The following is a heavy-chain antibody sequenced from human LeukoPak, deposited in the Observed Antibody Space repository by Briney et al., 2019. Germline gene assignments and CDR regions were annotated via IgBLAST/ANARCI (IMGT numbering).Heavy chain of an antibody. J-gene: IGHJ4*02. CDR3: ARDMLRGRRHYSNLFDY. CDR2: IKLGGSEI. V-gene: IGHV3-33*05. Sequence: GGSLRLSCVASGFAFNRHAMHWVRQSPDKGLEWVAFIKLGGSEIRYADSVEGRFTISRDDSRAILYLQMHSLTAGDSAVYFCARDMLRGRRHYSNLFDYWGRGTRVTVSS. D-gene: IGHD4-11*01. CDR1: GFAFNRHA.